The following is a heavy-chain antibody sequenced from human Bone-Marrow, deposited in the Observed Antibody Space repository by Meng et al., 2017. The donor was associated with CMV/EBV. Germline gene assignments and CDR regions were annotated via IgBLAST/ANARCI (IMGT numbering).Heavy chain of an antibody. J-gene: IGHJ4*02. CDR2: IKQDGSEA. CDR3: ARLAYSYGYVDY. V-gene: IGHV3-7*01. D-gene: IGHD5-18*01. CDR1: GFTFSSYW. Sequence: GESLKISCAASGFTFSSYWMSWVRQAPGKGLEWVANIKQDGSEAYYVDSVKGRFTISRDNAKNSLYLQMNSLRAEDTAVYYCARLAYSYGYVDYWGQGTLVTVSS.